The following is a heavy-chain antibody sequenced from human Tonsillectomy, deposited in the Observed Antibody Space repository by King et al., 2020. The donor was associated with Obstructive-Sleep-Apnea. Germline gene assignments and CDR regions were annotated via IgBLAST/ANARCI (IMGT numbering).Heavy chain of an antibody. CDR3: AGDWVNRYDILTGHYIYFYGIDV. CDR2: IWYDGSNK. D-gene: IGHD3-9*01. CDR1: GFTFSSYS. J-gene: IGHJ6*02. Sequence: QVQLVESGGGVVQPGRSLRLSCAASGFTFSSYSMHWVRQVPGKGLEWVAVIWYDGSNKYYADSVKGRFTISRDNSKNTLYLQMNSLRAEDTAVYYCAGDWVNRYDILTGHYIYFYGIDVWGQGTKVTVSS. V-gene: IGHV3-33*01.